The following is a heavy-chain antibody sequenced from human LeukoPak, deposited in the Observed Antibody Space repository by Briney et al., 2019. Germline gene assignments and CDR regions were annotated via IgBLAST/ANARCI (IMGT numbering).Heavy chain of an antibody. V-gene: IGHV3-23*01. D-gene: IGHD3-10*01. Sequence: GGSLRLSCAASGFTFSSYAMSWVRQAPGKGLEWVSAISGSGGSTYYADSVKGRFTISRDNSKNTLYLQMNSLRAEDTAVYYCAKGLNYYGSGSYYNEYYYYGMDVWGQGTTVTVSS. J-gene: IGHJ6*02. CDR1: GFTFSSYA. CDR3: AKGLNYYGSGSYYNEYYYYGMDV. CDR2: ISGSGGST.